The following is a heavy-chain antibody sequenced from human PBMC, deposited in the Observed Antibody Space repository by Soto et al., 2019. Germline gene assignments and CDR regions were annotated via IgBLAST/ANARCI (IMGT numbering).Heavy chain of an antibody. V-gene: IGHV3-74*01. CDR3: ARDRKWSQGFGELVFDP. CDR1: GFTFSSYW. J-gene: IGHJ5*02. CDR2: INSDGSST. Sequence: GSLRLSCAASGFTFSSYWMHWVRQAPGKGLVWVSRINSDGSSTSYADSVKGRFTISRDNAKNTLYLQMNSLRAEDTAVYYCARDRKWSQGFGELVFDPWGQGTLVTVSS. D-gene: IGHD3-10*01.